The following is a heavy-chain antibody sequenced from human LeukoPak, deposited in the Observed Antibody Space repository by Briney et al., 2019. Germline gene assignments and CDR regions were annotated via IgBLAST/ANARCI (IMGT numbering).Heavy chain of an antibody. CDR1: GYTFTGYY. J-gene: IGHJ4*02. V-gene: IGHV1-2*02. D-gene: IGHD6-13*01. CDR2: INPNSGGT. CDR3: ARGAGSSSWYAVDY. Sequence: ASVKVSCKASGYTFTGYYMHWVRQAPGQGLEWMGWINPNSGGTDYSQKFQGRVTMTRDTSISTAYMELSTLRSDDTAVYFCARGAGSSSWYAVDYWGQGTLVTVSS.